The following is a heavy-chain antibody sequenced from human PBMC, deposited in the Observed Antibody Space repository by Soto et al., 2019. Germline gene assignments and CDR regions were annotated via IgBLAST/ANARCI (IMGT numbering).Heavy chain of an antibody. D-gene: IGHD3-16*02. CDR3: ASRLYDDYIWGSYRDDY. Sequence: QLQLQESGPGLVKPSETLSLTCTVSGGSISSSSYYWGWIRQPPGKGLEWIGSIYYSGSTYYNPSLKSRVTISVDTSKNQFSLKLSSVTAADTAVYYCASRLYDDYIWGSYRDDYWGQGTLVTVSS. CDR2: IYYSGST. CDR1: GGSISSSSYY. V-gene: IGHV4-39*01. J-gene: IGHJ4*02.